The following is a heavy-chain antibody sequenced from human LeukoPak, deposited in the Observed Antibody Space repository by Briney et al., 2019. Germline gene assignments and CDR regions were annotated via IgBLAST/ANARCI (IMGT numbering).Heavy chain of an antibody. J-gene: IGHJ5*01. V-gene: IGHV4-61*02. D-gene: IGHD6-25*01. CDR1: GDSISSGNYY. Sequence: SETLSLTCAVSGDSISSGNYYWSWIRQPAGKGLEWIGRIYISGTTTTTYNSSLKSRLTISIDTSKNQFSLRLSSVTAADTAVYYCAREQRLRDNNWFDSWGQGTLVTVSS. CDR2: IYISGTTTT. CDR3: AREQRLRDNNWFDS.